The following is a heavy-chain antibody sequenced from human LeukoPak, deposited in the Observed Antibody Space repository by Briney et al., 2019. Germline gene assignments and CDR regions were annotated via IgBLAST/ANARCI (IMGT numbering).Heavy chain of an antibody. Sequence: GSSLRLSCAASGFTFSSYGMHWVRQAPGKGLEWVAVISYDGSNKYYADSVKGRFTISRDNSKNTLYLQMNSLRAEDTAVYYCAKALYGDGLNFDYWGQGTLVTVSS. CDR2: ISYDGSNK. D-gene: IGHD4-17*01. CDR3: AKALYGDGLNFDY. V-gene: IGHV3-30*18. J-gene: IGHJ4*02. CDR1: GFTFSSYG.